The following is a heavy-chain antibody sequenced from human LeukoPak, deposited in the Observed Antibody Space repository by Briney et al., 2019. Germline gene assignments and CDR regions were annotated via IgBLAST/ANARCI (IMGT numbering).Heavy chain of an antibody. J-gene: IGHJ6*03. Sequence: SETLSLTCAVYGGSFSGYYWSWIRQPAGKGLEWIGRIYTSGSTNYNPSLKSRVTMSVDTSKNQFSLKLSSVTAADTAVYYCARASEEYYYGSGSYPYYYYYYMDVWGKGTTVTVSS. CDR3: ARASEEYYYGSGSYPYYYYYYMDV. D-gene: IGHD3-10*01. CDR1: GGSFSGYY. CDR2: IYTSGST. V-gene: IGHV4-59*10.